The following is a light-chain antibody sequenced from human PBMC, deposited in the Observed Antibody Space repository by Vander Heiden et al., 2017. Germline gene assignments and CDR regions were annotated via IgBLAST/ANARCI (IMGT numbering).Light chain of an antibody. J-gene: IGLJ2*01. CDR3: QVWDGGSDLLVV. CDR1: DIESKS. V-gene: IGLV3-21*02. Sequence: SYVLTQLPSVSLAPGQTASIICGVRDIESKSVQWYQQRPGQAPLLVVYDDNDRPTGIPERFSGSNSGNTATLIITGVEAGDEGDYFCQVWDGGSDLLVVFGGGTKLTVL. CDR2: DDN.